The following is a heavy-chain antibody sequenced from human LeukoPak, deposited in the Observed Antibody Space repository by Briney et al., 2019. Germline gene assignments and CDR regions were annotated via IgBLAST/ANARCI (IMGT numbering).Heavy chain of an antibody. CDR2: IIPIFGTA. D-gene: IGHD1-26*01. CDR3: ARDQATTAPWYYGMDV. Sequence: ASVKVSCKASGGTFSSYAISWVRQAPGQGLEWMGGIIPIFGTANYAQKFQGRVTITAVESTSTAYMELSSLRSEDTAVYYCARDQATTAPWYYGMDVWGQGTTVTVSS. CDR1: GGTFSSYA. J-gene: IGHJ6*02. V-gene: IGHV1-69*13.